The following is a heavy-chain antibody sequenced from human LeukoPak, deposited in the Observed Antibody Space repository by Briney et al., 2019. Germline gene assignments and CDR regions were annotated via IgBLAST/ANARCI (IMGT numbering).Heavy chain of an antibody. D-gene: IGHD3-9*01. CDR1: GFIFSRYG. J-gene: IGHJ6*03. Sequence: GGSLRLSCAASGFIFSRYGMSWVRQAPGKGLEWVSAISGSGGTTYYADSVKGRFTISRDNSKNTLYLQMNSLRAEDTAVYYCAKAVSGRYFDWSYYMDVWGKGTTVTISS. CDR3: AKAVSGRYFDWSYYMDV. V-gene: IGHV3-23*01. CDR2: ISGSGGTT.